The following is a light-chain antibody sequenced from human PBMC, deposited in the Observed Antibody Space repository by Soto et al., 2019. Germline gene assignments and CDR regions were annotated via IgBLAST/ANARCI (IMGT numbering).Light chain of an antibody. Sequence: QSVLTQPASVSGSPGQSITISCTGTSTDVGGYNYVSWYQQHPGKAPKLMIYDVTSRPSGVSNRFSGSKSGNTASLIISGLQADDEADYYCISYTSSDTYVFGTGTKLTVL. CDR3: ISYTSSDTYV. V-gene: IGLV2-14*01. CDR2: DVT. CDR1: STDVGGYNY. J-gene: IGLJ1*01.